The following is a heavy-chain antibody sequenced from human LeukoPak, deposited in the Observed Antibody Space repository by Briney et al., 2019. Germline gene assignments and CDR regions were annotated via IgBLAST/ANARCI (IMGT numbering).Heavy chain of an antibody. CDR2: IYTSGST. D-gene: IGHD6-13*01. V-gene: IGHV4-61*02. Sequence: SETLSLTCTVSGGSISSGSYYWSWIRQPAGKGLEWIGRIYTSGSTNYNPSLKSRVTISIDTSKNQFSLKLSSVTAADTAVYYCATRNRRGSSRYLGYWGQGTLVTVSS. J-gene: IGHJ4*02. CDR3: ATRNRRGSSRYLGY. CDR1: GGSISSGSYY.